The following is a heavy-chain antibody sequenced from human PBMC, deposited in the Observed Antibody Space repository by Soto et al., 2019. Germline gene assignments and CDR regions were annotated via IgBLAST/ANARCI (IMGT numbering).Heavy chain of an antibody. J-gene: IGHJ6*02. D-gene: IGHD1-1*01. Sequence: GASVKVSCKASGGTFSSYAISWVRQAPGQGLEWMGGIIPIFGTANYAQKFQGRVTITADESTSTAYMELSSLRSEDTAVYYCARDHQPQLYYYYGMDVWGQGTTVTVSS. CDR3: ARDHQPQLYYYYGMDV. CDR2: IIPIFGTA. CDR1: GGTFSSYA. V-gene: IGHV1-69*13.